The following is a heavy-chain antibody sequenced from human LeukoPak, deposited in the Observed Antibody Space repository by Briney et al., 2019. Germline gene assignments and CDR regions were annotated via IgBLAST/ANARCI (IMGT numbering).Heavy chain of an antibody. CDR2: ISSSNTYI. D-gene: IGHD3-22*01. J-gene: IGHJ4*02. Sequence: PGGSLRLSCGASGFTFSSYSMNWVRQAPGKGLEWVSSISSSNTYIYYADSMKGRFTISRDNAKNSLYLQMNSLRAEDTAVYYCARAKYYYDSSGYDYWGQGTLVTVSS. CDR3: ARAKYYYDSSGYDY. CDR1: GFTFSSYS. V-gene: IGHV3-21*01.